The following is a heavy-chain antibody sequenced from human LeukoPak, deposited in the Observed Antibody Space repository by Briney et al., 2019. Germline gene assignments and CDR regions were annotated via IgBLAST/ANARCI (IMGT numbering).Heavy chain of an antibody. V-gene: IGHV4-4*02. CDR1: GGSISSNNW. Sequence: SGTLSLTCAVSGGSISSNNWWGWVRQPPGKGLEWIGEIYHSGSPNYNPSLKSRVTISVDKSRNHFTLNLSSVTAADTAVYYCARVNINNWHSCDYWGQGTLVTVSS. CDR3: ARVNINNWHSCDY. D-gene: IGHD1-1*01. J-gene: IGHJ4*02. CDR2: IYHSGSP.